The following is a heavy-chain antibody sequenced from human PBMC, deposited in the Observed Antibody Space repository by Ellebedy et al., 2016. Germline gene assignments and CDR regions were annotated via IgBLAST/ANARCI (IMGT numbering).Heavy chain of an antibody. CDR2: IYTSGST. V-gene: IGHV4-4*07. J-gene: IGHJ2*01. D-gene: IGHD1-26*01. CDR1: GGSISSYY. Sequence: GSLRLXCTVSGGSISSYYWSWIRQPAGKGLEWIGRIYTSGSTNYNPSLKSRVTMSVDTSKNQFSLKLSSVTAADTAVYYCARPIVGATEDYWYFDLWGRGTLVTVSS. CDR3: ARPIVGATEDYWYFDL.